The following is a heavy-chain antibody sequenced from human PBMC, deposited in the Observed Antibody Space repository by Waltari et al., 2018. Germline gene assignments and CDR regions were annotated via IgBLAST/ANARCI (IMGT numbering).Heavy chain of an antibody. J-gene: IGHJ6*02. CDR1: GYTFTGYY. CDR2: INPNSGGT. Sequence: QVQLVQSGAEVKKPGASVKVSCKASGYTFTGYYMHWVRQAPGQGLEWMGWINPNSGGTNYAQKFQGRVTMTRDTSISTAYMELSRLGSDDTAVYYCARRLRLGESPLAGMDVWGQGTTVTVSS. CDR3: ARRLRLGESPLAGMDV. V-gene: IGHV1-2*02. D-gene: IGHD3-16*01.